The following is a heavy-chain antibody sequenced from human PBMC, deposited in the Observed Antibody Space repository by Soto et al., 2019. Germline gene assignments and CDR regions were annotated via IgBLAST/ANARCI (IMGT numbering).Heavy chain of an antibody. CDR2: ISWNGDTK. J-gene: IGHJ6*02. D-gene: IGHD3-3*01. Sequence: PVGSLRLSGEASGFTFDDYAMHWVRQAPGKGLEWVSGISWNGDTKVYADSVRGRFTISRDNSKNYVYLHMTSLRREDTAMYYCAKDSGRYDFYALAVWGQGTTVTVSS. CDR1: GFTFDDYA. CDR3: AKDSGRYDFYALAV. V-gene: IGHV3-9*01.